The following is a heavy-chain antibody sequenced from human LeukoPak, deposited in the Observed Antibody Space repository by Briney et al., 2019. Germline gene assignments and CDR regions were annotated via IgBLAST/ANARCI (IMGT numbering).Heavy chain of an antibody. CDR3: ARDRRFGDPLDY. V-gene: IGHV1-69*05. Sequence: ASVKVSCKASGYTFTGYYMHWVRQAPGQGLEWMGRIIPIFGTANYAQKFQGRVTITTDESTSTAYMELSSLRSEDTAVYYCARDRRFGDPLDYWGQGTLVTVSS. J-gene: IGHJ4*02. CDR1: GYTFTGYY. D-gene: IGHD3-10*01. CDR2: IIPIFGTA.